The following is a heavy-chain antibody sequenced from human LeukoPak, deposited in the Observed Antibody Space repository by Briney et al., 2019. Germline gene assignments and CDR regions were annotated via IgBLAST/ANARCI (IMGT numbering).Heavy chain of an antibody. D-gene: IGHD6-19*01. CDR2: IYYSGST. CDR1: GGSVSSGSYY. CDR3: AREAGSSGSFDY. J-gene: IGHJ4*02. V-gene: IGHV4-61*01. Sequence: SETLSLTCTVSGGSVSSGSYYWSWIRQPLGKGLEWIGYIYYSGSTKYNPSLKSRVTISADTSKNQFSLKLTSVTAADTAVYYCAREAGSSGSFDYWGQGTLVTVSS.